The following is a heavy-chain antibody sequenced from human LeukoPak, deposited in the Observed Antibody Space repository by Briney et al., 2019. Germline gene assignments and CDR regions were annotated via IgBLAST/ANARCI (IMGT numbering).Heavy chain of an antibody. CDR1: GYTFTDYY. D-gene: IGHD2-2*02. J-gene: IGHJ6*03. V-gene: IGHV1-2*02. CDR2: IKPKSGDT. CDR3: AREVIPTYYYMDV. Sequence: ASVKVSCKSSGYTFTDYYVHWVRRAPGQGLEWVGWIKPKSGDTDYAQKFQGRVTLTRDTSISTAYMELSSLRSDDTAVYFCAREVIPTYYYMDVWGKGTTVTVSS.